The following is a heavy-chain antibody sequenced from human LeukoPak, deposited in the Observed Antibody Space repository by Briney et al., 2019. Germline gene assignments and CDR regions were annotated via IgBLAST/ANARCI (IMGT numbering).Heavy chain of an antibody. CDR3: ASSRAGTLKVHNWFDP. CDR1: GYSFSSYW. Sequence: GESLKISCKGSGYSFSSYWISWVRQMPGKGLEWMGRIDPTDSYTDYSPSFQGHVTISVDRSISTAYWQWSSPKASDTAMYFCASSRAGTLKVHNWFDPWGQGSLVTVSS. CDR2: IDPTDSYT. D-gene: IGHD6-19*01. J-gene: IGHJ5*02. V-gene: IGHV5-10-1*01.